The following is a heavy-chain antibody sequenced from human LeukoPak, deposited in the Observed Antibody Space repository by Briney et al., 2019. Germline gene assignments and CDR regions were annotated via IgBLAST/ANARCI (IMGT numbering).Heavy chain of an antibody. D-gene: IGHD2-2*01. Sequence: PGGSLRLSCEASGFTLSTFWMSWVRQAPGKGLEWVANIKQDGSEKHYVDSVKGRFTISRENAKNSLYLQMNSLRAGDTAVYYCAGAPAATWSYYYYGMDVWGQGTTVTVSS. CDR2: IKQDGSEK. J-gene: IGHJ6*02. V-gene: IGHV3-7*01. CDR3: AGAPAATWSYYYYGMDV. CDR1: GFTLSTFW.